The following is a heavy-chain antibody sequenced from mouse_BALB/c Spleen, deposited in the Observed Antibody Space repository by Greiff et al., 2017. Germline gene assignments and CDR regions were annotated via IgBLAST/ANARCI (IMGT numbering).Heavy chain of an antibody. CDR2: IWSGGST. J-gene: IGHJ4*01. CDR3: ARNAYYYGSRGGLGDY. D-gene: IGHD1-1*01. V-gene: IGHV2-2*02. CDR1: GFSLTSYG. Sequence: QVQLQQSGPGLVQPSQSLSITCTVSGFSLTSYGVHWVRQSPGKGLEWLGVIWSGGSTDYNAAFISRLSISKDNSKSQVFFKMNSLQANDTAIYYCARNAYYYGSRGGLGDYWGQGTSVTVSS.